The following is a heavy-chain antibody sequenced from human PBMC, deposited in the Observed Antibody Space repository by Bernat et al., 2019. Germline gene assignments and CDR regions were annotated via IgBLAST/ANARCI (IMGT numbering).Heavy chain of an antibody. CDR1: GFTFSSYS. CDR2: ISSSSSYI. D-gene: IGHD7-27*01. V-gene: IGHV3-21*01. CDR3: ARAGDHGDWYFDL. Sequence: EVQLVESWGGLVKSGGFLRLSCSASGFTFSSYSMNWVRQAPGKGLEWVSSISSSSSYIYYADSVKGRFTMSRDNAKNSLYLRRNSLRAEDTAVYYCARAGDHGDWYFDLWGRGTLVTVSS. J-gene: IGHJ2*01.